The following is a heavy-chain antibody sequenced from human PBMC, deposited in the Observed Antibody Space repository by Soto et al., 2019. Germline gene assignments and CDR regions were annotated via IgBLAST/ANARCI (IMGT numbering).Heavy chain of an antibody. CDR2: IIPIFGTA. CDR1: GGTFSSYA. J-gene: IGHJ6*02. CDR3: ARADVTTVTTTYYYYGMAV. Sequence: GASVKVSCKASGGTFSSYAISWVRQAPGQGLEWMGGIIPIFGTANYAQKFQGRVTITADESTSTAYMELSSLRSEDTAVYYCARADVTTVTTTYYYYGMAVWGQGTTVTVSS. D-gene: IGHD4-17*01. V-gene: IGHV1-69*13.